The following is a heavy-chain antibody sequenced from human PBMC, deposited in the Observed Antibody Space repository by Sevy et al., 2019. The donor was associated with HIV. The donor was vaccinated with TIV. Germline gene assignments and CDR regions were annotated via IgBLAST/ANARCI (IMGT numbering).Heavy chain of an antibody. CDR3: AVVPGPDTYYYDSSGPYGMDI. CDR1: GYTFTGYY. J-gene: IGHJ6*02. V-gene: IGHV1-2*02. D-gene: IGHD3-22*01. Sequence: ASVKVSCKASGYTFTGYYMHWVRQAPGQGLEWMGWINPNSGGTNYAQKFQGRVTMTRDTSFSTAYMELSRLRSDDTAVYYGAVVPGPDTYYYDSSGPYGMDIWGQGTTVTVSS. CDR2: INPNSGGT.